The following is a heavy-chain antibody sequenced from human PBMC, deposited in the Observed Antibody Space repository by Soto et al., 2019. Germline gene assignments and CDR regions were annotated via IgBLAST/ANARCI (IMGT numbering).Heavy chain of an antibody. CDR3: ARDHSGSYLPCFDY. D-gene: IGHD1-26*01. J-gene: IGHJ4*02. CDR1: GYSFTNSA. V-gene: IGHV1-3*01. CDR2: INAGSGSA. Sequence: QVQLVQSGAEVKKPGASVKVSCKASGYSFTNSAIHWLRQAPGQRLEWMGWINAGSGSAKYSQKFQGRVTITRDTSASTAYMELSSLKSEDTAMYYCARDHSGSYLPCFDYWGQATLITVSS.